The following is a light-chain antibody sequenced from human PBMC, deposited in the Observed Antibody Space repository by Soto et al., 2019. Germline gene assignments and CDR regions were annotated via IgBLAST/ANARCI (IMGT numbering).Light chain of an antibody. Sequence: QSVLTQPPSVSAAPGQRVTISCTGSSSNIGAGYDVHWYQQLPGTAPKLLIYGNSNRPSGVPDRFSGSKSGTSASLAITVLQAEDEDDYYCQSYDSSLSGYYVFGTGTKVTVL. CDR2: GNS. CDR1: SSNIGAGYD. V-gene: IGLV1-40*01. CDR3: QSYDSSLSGYYV. J-gene: IGLJ1*01.